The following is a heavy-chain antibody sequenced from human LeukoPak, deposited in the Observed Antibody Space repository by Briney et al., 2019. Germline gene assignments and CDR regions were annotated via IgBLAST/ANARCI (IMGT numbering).Heavy chain of an antibody. Sequence: GGSLRLSCAASGFTFSSYWMHWVRQAPGKGLVWVSRINSHGSSTSYADSVKGRFTISRGNAKNTLYLQMNSLRAEDTAVYYCATLQRYCSSTSCYRWFDPWGQGTLVTVSS. V-gene: IGHV3-74*01. CDR1: GFTFSSYW. D-gene: IGHD2-2*01. J-gene: IGHJ5*02. CDR3: ATLQRYCSSTSCYRWFDP. CDR2: INSHGSST.